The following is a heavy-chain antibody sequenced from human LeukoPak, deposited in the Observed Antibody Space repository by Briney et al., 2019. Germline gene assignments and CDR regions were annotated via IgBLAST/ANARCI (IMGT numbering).Heavy chain of an antibody. D-gene: IGHD1-26*01. CDR2: ISYDGSNN. CDR1: GYTFTSNA. J-gene: IGHJ4*02. CDR3: ARDHGQWELGD. Sequence: PGGSLRLSCAASGYTFTSNAMHWVRQAPGKGLEWVAVISYDGSNNDYADAAKGRFTISRDDSKNTLYLQMNSLRAEDTAMYYCARDHGQWELGDWGQGTLVSVSS. V-gene: IGHV3-30*04.